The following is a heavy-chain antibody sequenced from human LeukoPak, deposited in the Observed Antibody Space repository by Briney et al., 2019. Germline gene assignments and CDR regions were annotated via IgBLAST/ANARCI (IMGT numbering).Heavy chain of an antibody. CDR1: GFTFSDHY. J-gene: IGHJ4*02. CDR2: ARNKSNSYTT. V-gene: IGHV3-72*01. Sequence: GGSLRLSCAASGFTFSDHYMDGVRQALLKGLEWVGRARNKSNSYTTEYAASVKGRFTISRDDSKSYLYLQLNSLKTEDTAVYYCARTYCSSTSCYKFFDYWGQGTLVTVSS. D-gene: IGHD2-2*02. CDR3: ARTYCSSTSCYKFFDY.